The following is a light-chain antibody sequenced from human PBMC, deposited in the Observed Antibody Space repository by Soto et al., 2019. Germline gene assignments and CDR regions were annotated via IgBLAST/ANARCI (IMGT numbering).Light chain of an antibody. V-gene: IGKV3-20*01. J-gene: IGKJ2*01. Sequence: EIVLTQSPGTLSLSPGERAALSCRASQSVSSSFLAWYQQKPGQAPRLLIYGTSNRATGIPDRFSGSGSGTDFTLTISRLEPEDFAVYYCQQFSDSPNKYTFGQGTNLEIK. CDR3: QQFSDSPNKYT. CDR2: GTS. CDR1: QSVSSSF.